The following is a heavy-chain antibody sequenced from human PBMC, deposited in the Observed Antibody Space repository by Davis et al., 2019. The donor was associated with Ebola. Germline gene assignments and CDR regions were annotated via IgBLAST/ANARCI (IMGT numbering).Heavy chain of an antibody. CDR1: GYTFTSYY. D-gene: IGHD1-7*01. CDR2: INPSGGST. V-gene: IGHV1-46*01. Sequence: ASVKVSCKASGYTFTSYYMHWVRQAPGQGLEWMGIINPSGGSTSYAQKFQGRVTMTRDTSTSTVYMELSSLRSEDTAVYYCARERRNYLFWGQSSYDMDVWGQGTTVTVSS. J-gene: IGHJ6*02. CDR3: ARERRNYLFWGQSSYDMDV.